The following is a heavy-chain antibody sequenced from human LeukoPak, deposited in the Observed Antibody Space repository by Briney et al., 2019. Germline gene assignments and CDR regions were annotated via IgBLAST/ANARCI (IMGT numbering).Heavy chain of an antibody. Sequence: PSETLSLTCTVSGGSISSSSYYWGWIRQPPGKGLEWIESMYYGGSNYYNPSLKSRVTISVDTSKNQFSLKLSSVTAADTAVYFCARVTEKYYFDYWGQGTLVTVSP. D-gene: IGHD2/OR15-2a*01. J-gene: IGHJ4*02. V-gene: IGHV4-39*07. CDR2: MYYGGSN. CDR3: ARVTEKYYFDY. CDR1: GGSISSSSYY.